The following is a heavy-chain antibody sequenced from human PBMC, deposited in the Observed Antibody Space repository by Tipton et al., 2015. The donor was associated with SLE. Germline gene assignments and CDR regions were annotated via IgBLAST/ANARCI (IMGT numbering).Heavy chain of an antibody. V-gene: IGHV3-33*01. CDR2: MWYDGNDK. J-gene: IGHJ4*02. CDR1: GFTLRSYD. CDR3: ARLRGYYDSSGYSHYFDY. Sequence: SLRLSCATSGFTLRSYDMHWVRQAPGKGLEWVALMWYDGNDKYYAESVKGRFTISRDNSKNTLYLQMNSLRAEDTAVYYCARLRGYYDSSGYSHYFDYWGQGTLVTVSS. D-gene: IGHD3-22*01.